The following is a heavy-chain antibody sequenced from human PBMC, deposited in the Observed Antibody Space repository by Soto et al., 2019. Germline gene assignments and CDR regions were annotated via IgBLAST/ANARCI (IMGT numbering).Heavy chain of an antibody. V-gene: IGHV2-70*01. CDR3: ARTPYHWNLRGGPFDY. J-gene: IGHJ4*02. CDR1: GFSLSTSGMC. CDR2: IDWDDDK. D-gene: IGHD1-7*01. Sequence: SGPTLVNPTQTLALTCTFSGFSLSTSGMCVSWIRQPPRKALEWLALIDWDDDKYYSTSLKTRLTISNDTSKNQVVLTMTNMDPVDTATYYCARTPYHWNLRGGPFDYWGQGTLLTVAS.